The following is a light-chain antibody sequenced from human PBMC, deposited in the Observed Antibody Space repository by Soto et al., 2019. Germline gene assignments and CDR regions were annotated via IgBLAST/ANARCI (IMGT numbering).Light chain of an antibody. Sequence: EIVMTQSPATLYVSPGERATLSCRASQRVYSNLAWYQQRPGQAPRLLIYGASTRATGVPARFSGRGSGTEFTLTISSLQSEDFAVYYCQQYTNWPPNTFGQGTRLEIK. CDR1: QRVYSN. J-gene: IGKJ5*01. CDR3: QQYTNWPPNT. V-gene: IGKV3-15*01. CDR2: GAS.